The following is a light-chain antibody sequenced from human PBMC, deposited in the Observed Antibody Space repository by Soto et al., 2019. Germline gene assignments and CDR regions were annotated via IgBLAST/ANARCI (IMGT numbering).Light chain of an antibody. J-gene: IGKJ1*01. Sequence: AIQLTQSPSSLSASVGDRVTITCRASQAIRTALGWYQQRPGKVPKLLIHAASTLQSGVPSRFSGSGSGTDFTLTISSLQPEDFATYYCLLDFRYFWAFGQGTKVDIK. V-gene: IGKV1-6*01. CDR2: AAS. CDR1: QAIRTA. CDR3: LLDFRYFWA.